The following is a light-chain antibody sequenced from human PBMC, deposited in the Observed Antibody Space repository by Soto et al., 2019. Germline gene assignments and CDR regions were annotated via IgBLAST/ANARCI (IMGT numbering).Light chain of an antibody. CDR2: GAS. CDR3: QQYKNWSLT. V-gene: IGKV3-15*01. J-gene: IGKJ4*01. CDR1: QSVTST. Sequence: EIVMTQSPATLSVSPGERATLSCRASQSVTSTLAWYQQKPGQAPRLLIHGASTRATGIPARFSGSGSGTEFTLTISSLQSEDFAVYYCQQYKNWSLTFGGGTKVEIK.